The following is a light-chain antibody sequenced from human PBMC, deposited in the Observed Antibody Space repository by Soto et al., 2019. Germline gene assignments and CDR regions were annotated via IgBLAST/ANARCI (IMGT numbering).Light chain of an antibody. J-gene: IGKJ4*01. Sequence: IVLTQSPATLSLSPGERATLSCRASQSISSYLAWYQQKPGQVPRLLVYDTSNRATGIPARFSGSGSGADFTLTISCLEPEDFAVYYCQQRSIWPLTFGGGTKVEIK. CDR2: DTS. CDR1: QSISSY. CDR3: QQRSIWPLT. V-gene: IGKV3-11*01.